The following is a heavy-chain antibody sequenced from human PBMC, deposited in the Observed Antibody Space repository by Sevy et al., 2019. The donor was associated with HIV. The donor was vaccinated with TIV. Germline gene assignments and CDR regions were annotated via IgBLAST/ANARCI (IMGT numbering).Heavy chain of an antibody. Sequence: SETLSLTCTVSGGSVSSGSYYWSWIRQPPGKGLEWIGYIYYSWSTNYDPSLKSRVTISVDTSKNQFSLKLSSVTAADTAVYYCARDRGYCSGGSCYSEGWFDPWGQGTLVTVSS. CDR3: ARDRGYCSGGSCYSEGWFDP. D-gene: IGHD2-15*01. CDR1: GGSVSSGSYY. V-gene: IGHV4-61*01. CDR2: IYYSWST. J-gene: IGHJ5*02.